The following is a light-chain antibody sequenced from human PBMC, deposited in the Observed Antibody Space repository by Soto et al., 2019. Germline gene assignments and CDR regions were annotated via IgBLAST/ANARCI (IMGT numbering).Light chain of an antibody. CDR3: SSYTSSSTIGV. J-gene: IGLJ2*01. V-gene: IGLV2-14*01. CDR1: SSDVGGYNY. CDR2: DVS. Sequence: QSVLTQPASVSGSPGQSSTISCTGTSSDVGGYNYVSWYQQHPGKAPKLMIYDVSNRPSGVSNRFSGSKSGNTASLTISGLQAEDAADYYCSSYTSSSTIGVFGGGTKLTVL.